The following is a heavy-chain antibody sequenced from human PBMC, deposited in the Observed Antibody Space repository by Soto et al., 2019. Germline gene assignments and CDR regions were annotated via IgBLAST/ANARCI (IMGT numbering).Heavy chain of an antibody. D-gene: IGHD5-18*01. Sequence: EVQLVESGGGLVKPGGSLRLSCISSGFTFRTYTMNWVRQAPGKGLEWVSGIRGFSPYTFYAESVRGRFAISRDNAKNSLYLQMSSLGPEDTAVYYCVKERYAQLWLEDYGMDVWGQGTTVTV. CDR1: GFTFRTYT. J-gene: IGHJ6*02. V-gene: IGHV3-21*01. CDR2: IRGFSPYT. CDR3: VKERYAQLWLEDYGMDV.